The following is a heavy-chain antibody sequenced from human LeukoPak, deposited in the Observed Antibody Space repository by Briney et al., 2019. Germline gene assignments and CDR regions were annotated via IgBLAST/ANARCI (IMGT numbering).Heavy chain of an antibody. CDR3: ARLSSSSWYNPIFDY. D-gene: IGHD6-13*01. V-gene: IGHV1-2*02. CDR2: INPNSGGT. Sequence: ASVKVSCKASGYTFTDYCMHWVRQAPGQGLEWMGWINPNSGGTNYAQKFQGRVTMTRDTSISTAYMELSRLRSDDTAVYYCARLSSSSWYNPIFDYWGQGTLVTVSS. CDR1: GYTFTDYC. J-gene: IGHJ4*02.